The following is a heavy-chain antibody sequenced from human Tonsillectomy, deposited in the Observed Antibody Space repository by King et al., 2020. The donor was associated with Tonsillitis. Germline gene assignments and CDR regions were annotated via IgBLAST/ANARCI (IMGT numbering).Heavy chain of an antibody. J-gene: IGHJ6*02. CDR1: GYTFTSYA. V-gene: IGHV7-4-1*02. CDR2: INTNTGNP. CDR3: ARVKPLAATNHYYGMDV. Sequence: VQLVESGSELKKPGASVKVSCKASGYTFTSYAMNWVRQAPGQGLEWMGWINTNTGNPTYAQGFTGRFVFSLDTSVSTAYLQISSLKAEDTAVYYCARVKPLAATNHYYGMDVWGQGTTVTVSS. D-gene: IGHD2-15*01.